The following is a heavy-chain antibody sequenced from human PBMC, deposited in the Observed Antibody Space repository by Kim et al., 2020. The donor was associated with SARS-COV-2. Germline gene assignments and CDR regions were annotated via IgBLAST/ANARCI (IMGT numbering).Heavy chain of an antibody. CDR2: ITQSGRT. CDR3: ARGRRCSYCYAMDV. J-gene: IGHJ6*02. V-gene: IGHV4-34*01. CDR1: GGSFSDYD. Sequence: SETLSLTCDVSGGSFSDYDWTWIRRPPTKGLEWIGEITQSGRTTYNPSLKSRVTFSVETAKNQFSRRLSSVTGADTAVYYCARGRRCSYCYAMDVCGQGTPVTVSS.